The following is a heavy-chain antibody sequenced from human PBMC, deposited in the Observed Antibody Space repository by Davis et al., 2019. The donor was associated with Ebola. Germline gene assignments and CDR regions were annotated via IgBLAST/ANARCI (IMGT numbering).Heavy chain of an antibody. CDR2: INPNDGRT. D-gene: IGHD5-12*01. CDR1: GFTLINHY. V-gene: IGHV1-46*03. Sequence: AASVKVSCKASGFTLINHYMHWVRQAPGQGLEWMGMINPNDGRTIYAQKFQGRVTVTRDTSTTTVYMDLSSLRSEDTALYYCTTPGGQDSGYDVFDIWGQGTMVTVSS. CDR3: TTPGGQDSGYDVFDI. J-gene: IGHJ3*02.